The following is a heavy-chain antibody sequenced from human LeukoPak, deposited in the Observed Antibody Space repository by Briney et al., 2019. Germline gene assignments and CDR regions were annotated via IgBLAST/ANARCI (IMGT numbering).Heavy chain of an antibody. CDR2: SYHGGST. J-gene: IGHJ5*02. V-gene: IGHV4-4*02. CDR1: GGSISSSNW. CDR3: ARSRDSSGYRNNWFDP. D-gene: IGHD3-22*01. Sequence: SGTLSLTCAVSGGSISSSNWWSWVRQPPGKGLEWIGESYHGGSTNYNPSLKSRVTISLDKSKNHFSLRLSSVTAADTAVYYCARSRDSSGYRNNWFDPWGQGTLVTVSS.